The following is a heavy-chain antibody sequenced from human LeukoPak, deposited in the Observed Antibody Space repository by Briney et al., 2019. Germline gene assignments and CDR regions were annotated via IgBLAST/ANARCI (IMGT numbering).Heavy chain of an antibody. CDR2: IKQDGSAI. V-gene: IGHV3-7*01. J-gene: IGHJ4*02. CDR1: GFTFSNYW. D-gene: IGHD3/OR15-3a*01. CDR3: ARKGLGDY. Sequence: GGSLRLSCVASGFTFSNYWMSWVRQAPGKGLEWLANIKQDGSAIYYLDSVKGRFTISRDNAKNSLYLQMNSLRVDDTAVYYCARKGLGDYWGQGTLVTVSS.